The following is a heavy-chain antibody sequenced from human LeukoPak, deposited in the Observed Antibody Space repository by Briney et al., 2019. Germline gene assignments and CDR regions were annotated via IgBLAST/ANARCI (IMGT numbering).Heavy chain of an antibody. D-gene: IGHD6-13*01. J-gene: IGHJ6*02. Sequence: ASVKVSCKASGYTFTSYDIIWVRQATGQGLEWMGWINPNSGGTNYAQKFQGRVTMTRDTSISTAYMELSRLRSDDTAVYYCARDSSSLVYYGMDVWGQGTTVTVSS. CDR1: GYTFTSYD. CDR3: ARDSSSLVYYGMDV. CDR2: INPNSGGT. V-gene: IGHV1-2*02.